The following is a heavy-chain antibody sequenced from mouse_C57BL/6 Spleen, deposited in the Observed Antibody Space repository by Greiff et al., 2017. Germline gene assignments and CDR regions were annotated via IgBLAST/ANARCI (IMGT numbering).Heavy chain of an antibody. D-gene: IGHD1-1*01. J-gene: IGHJ1*03. V-gene: IGHV5-17*01. CDR1: GFTFSDYG. CDR3: GRPGGSCHWYFDV. CDR2: ISSGSSTI. Sequence: EVKLVESGGGLVKPGGSLKLSCAASGFTFSDYGMHWVRQAPEKGLEWVAYISSGSSTIYYAETVKGRFTISRDNAKNTLFLQMTSLRSEATSMYYCGRPGGSCHWYFDVWGTGTTVTVSS.